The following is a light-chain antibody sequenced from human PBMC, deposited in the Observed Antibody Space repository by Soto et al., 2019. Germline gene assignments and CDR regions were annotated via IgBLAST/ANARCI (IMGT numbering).Light chain of an antibody. Sequence: QSVLTQPASVSGSPGQSITISCTGTSSDVGGYNYVSWYQQHPGKAPKLMIYDVSNWPSGVSNRFSGSKSGNTASLTISGLQAEDEADYYCRSYTSSSTLVFGGGTKVTVL. CDR3: RSYTSSSTLV. J-gene: IGLJ2*01. CDR1: SSDVGGYNY. CDR2: DVS. V-gene: IGLV2-14*01.